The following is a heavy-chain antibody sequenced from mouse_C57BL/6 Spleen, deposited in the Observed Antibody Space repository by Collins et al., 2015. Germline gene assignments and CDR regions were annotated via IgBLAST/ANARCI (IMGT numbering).Heavy chain of an antibody. CDR3: ASQGAY. V-gene: IGHV1S81*02. Sequence: QVQLQQPGAELVKPGASVKLSCKASGYTFTSYWMHWVKQGPGQGLEWIGEINPSNGRTNYNEKFKSKATLTVDKSSSTAYMQLSSLTSEDSAVYYCASQGAYWGQGTLVTVSA. CDR2: INPSNGRT. CDR1: GYTFTSYW. J-gene: IGHJ3*01.